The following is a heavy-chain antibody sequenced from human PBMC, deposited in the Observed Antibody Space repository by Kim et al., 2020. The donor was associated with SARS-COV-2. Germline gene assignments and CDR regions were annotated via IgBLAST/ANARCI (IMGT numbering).Heavy chain of an antibody. V-gene: IGHV1-18*01. D-gene: IGHD3-3*01. J-gene: IGHJ3*02. CDR1: GYTFTSYG. Sequence: ASVKVSCKASGYTFTSYGISWVRQAPGQGLEWMGWISAYNGNTNYAQKLQGRVTMTTDTSTSTAYMELRSLRSDDTAVYYCASHGSGFWSGSAEDAFDIWGQGTMVTVSS. CDR3: ASHGSGFWSGSAEDAFDI. CDR2: ISAYNGNT.